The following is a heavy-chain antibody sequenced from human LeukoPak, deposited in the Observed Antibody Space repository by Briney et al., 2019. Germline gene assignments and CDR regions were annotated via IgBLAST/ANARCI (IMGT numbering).Heavy chain of an antibody. CDR2: ISGSGGST. D-gene: IGHD3-22*01. CDR1: GFTFSSYA. Sequence: GGSLRLSCAASGFTFSSYAMSWVRQAPGKGLEWVSAISGSGGSTYYADSVKGRSTISRDNSKNTLYLQMNSLRAEDTAVYYCAKDYYDSSGYSGIDYWGQGTLVTVSS. J-gene: IGHJ4*02. V-gene: IGHV3-23*01. CDR3: AKDYYDSSGYSGIDY.